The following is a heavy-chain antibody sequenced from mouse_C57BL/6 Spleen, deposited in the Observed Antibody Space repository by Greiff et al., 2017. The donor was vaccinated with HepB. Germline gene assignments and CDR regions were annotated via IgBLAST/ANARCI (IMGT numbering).Heavy chain of an antibody. V-gene: IGHV2-5*01. CDR2: IWRGGST. J-gene: IGHJ1*03. CDR3: AKTGVGSYGSPYFDV. Sequence: QVQLQQSGPGLVQPSQSLSITCTVSGFSLTSYGVHWVRQSPGKGLEWLGVIWRGGSTDYNAAFMSRLSITKDNSKSQVFFKMNSLQADDTAIYYCAKTGVGSYGSPYFDVWGTGTTVTVSS. D-gene: IGHD1-1*01. CDR1: GFSLTSYG.